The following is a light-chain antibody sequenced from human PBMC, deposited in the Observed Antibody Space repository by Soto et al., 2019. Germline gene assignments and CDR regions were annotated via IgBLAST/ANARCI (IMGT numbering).Light chain of an antibody. J-gene: IGKJ1*01. CDR1: QSIANY. CDR3: QQSYTTPQT. V-gene: IGKV1-39*01. CDR2: RAS. Sequence: DIQMTQSPSSLSASVGDRVTISCRAGQSIANYLNWYQQKPGKAPKLLIYRASTLRSGVPSTFSGSGSGTDFTLTISSLQPEDFAIYYCQQSYTTPQTFGQGTKVDIK.